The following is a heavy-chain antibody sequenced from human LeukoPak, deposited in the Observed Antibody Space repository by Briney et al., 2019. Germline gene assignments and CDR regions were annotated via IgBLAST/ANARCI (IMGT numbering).Heavy chain of an antibody. CDR1: GDSVSSNSVV. V-gene: IGHV6-1*01. J-gene: IGHJ4*02. CDR2: TKYRSKWYN. D-gene: IGHD5-18*01. Sequence: SQTLSLTCAISGDSVSSNSVVWHWIRQSPSRGLEWLGRTKYRSKWYNDYVISVKSRINIIPDTSKNQFSLQLNSVTPGDTAVYYCARSRYGSSDYWGQGALVTVSS. CDR3: ARSRYGSSDY.